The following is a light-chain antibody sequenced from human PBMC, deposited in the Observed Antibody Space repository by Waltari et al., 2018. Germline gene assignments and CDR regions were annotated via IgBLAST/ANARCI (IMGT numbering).Light chain of an antibody. CDR1: QDISSY. CDR2: AAS. J-gene: IGKJ2*01. Sequence: IQLTQSPSSLSASVGDRVTIACRASQDISSYLAWYQQKPRTAPKLLIYAASTLQSGVPSRFSGSGSGTDFTLTISSLQPEDFATYYCQQYYSVPYTFGQGTKLEIK. CDR3: QQYYSVPYT. V-gene: IGKV1-9*01.